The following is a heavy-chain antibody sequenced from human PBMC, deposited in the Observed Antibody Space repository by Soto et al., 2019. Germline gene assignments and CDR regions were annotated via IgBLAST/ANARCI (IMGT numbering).Heavy chain of an antibody. CDR3: ARDPGSGSYYYYGMDV. CDR2: INPSGGST. D-gene: IGHD1-26*01. J-gene: IGHJ6*02. V-gene: IGHV1-46*01. Sequence: ASVKVSCKASGGTFSSYAISWVRQAPGQGLEWMGIINPSGGSTSYAQKFQGRVTMTRDTSTSTVYMELSSLRSEDTAVYYCARDPGSGSYYYYGMDVWGQGTTVTVSS. CDR1: GGTFSSYA.